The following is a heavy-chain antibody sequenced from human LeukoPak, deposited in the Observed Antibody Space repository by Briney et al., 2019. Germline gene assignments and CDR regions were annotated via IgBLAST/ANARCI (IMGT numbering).Heavy chain of an antibody. Sequence: PGGSLRLSCAASGFTFSSYWMSWVRQAPGKGLEWVANIKQDGSEKYCVDSVKGRFTISRDNAKNSLYLQMNSLRAEDTAVYYCTTGTSLVSFDYWGQGTLVTVSS. CDR1: GFTFSSYW. V-gene: IGHV3-7*01. CDR2: IKQDGSEK. D-gene: IGHD1-1*01. J-gene: IGHJ4*02. CDR3: TTGTSLVSFDY.